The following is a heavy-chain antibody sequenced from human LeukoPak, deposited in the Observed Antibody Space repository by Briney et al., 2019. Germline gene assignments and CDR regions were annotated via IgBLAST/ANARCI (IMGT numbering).Heavy chain of an antibody. J-gene: IGHJ4*02. CDR3: AKDIGSGWSFDY. CDR2: IKGNGDTT. D-gene: IGHD6-19*01. Sequence: PGGSLRLSCAASGFTFHNYAMHWVRQAPGKGLEWVSLIKGNGDTTYNADSVKGRLTISRDNSKNSLYPQINSLRTEDTALYYCAKDIGSGWSFDYWGQGTLVTVSS. V-gene: IGHV3-43*02. CDR1: GFTFHNYA.